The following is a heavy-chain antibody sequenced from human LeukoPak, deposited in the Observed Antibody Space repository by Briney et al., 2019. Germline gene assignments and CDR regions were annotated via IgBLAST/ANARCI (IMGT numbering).Heavy chain of an antibody. CDR1: GFTVSSNY. V-gene: IGHV3-23*01. CDR2: ISGSGGST. D-gene: IGHD4-11*01. Sequence: GGSLRLSCAASGFTVSSNYMSWVRQAPGKGLEWVSLISGSGGSTYYADSVKGRFTISRDNSKNTLYLQMNSLRAEDTAVYYCAKGGTNDYTFDYWGQGTLVTVSS. J-gene: IGHJ4*02. CDR3: AKGGTNDYTFDY.